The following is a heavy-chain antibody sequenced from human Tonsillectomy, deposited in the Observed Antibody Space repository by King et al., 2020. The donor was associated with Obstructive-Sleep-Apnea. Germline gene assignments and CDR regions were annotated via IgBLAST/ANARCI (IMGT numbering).Heavy chain of an antibody. D-gene: IGHD3-10*01. CDR2: IYYSGST. V-gene: IGHV4-59*08. J-gene: IGHJ4*02. CDR3: AGQYFSGSGSFDS. CDR1: GGSISSHY. Sequence: VQLQESGPGLVKPSETLSLTCTVSGGSISSHYWSWIRQPPGKGLEWIGYIYYSGSTNYNPSLKSRVTILVDTSKNQFSLKLNSVTAADKGVYYCAGQYFSGSGSFDSWGQGTLVSVSS.